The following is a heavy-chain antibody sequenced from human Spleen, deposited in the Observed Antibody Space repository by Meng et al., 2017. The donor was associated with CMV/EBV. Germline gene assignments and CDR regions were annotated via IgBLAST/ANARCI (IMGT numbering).Heavy chain of an antibody. V-gene: IGHV3-66*01. CDR1: GFTVSTNY. J-gene: IGHJ4*02. D-gene: IGHD6-19*01. Sequence: GGSLRLSCAASGFTVSTNYMSWVRQAPGKGLEWVSIIYSGGTSYYADSVKGRFTISRDNSKNTIYLQMNSLRAEDTAVYYCAKDRAVAGVRALDYWGQGALVTVSS. CDR2: IYSGGTS. CDR3: AKDRAVAGVRALDY.